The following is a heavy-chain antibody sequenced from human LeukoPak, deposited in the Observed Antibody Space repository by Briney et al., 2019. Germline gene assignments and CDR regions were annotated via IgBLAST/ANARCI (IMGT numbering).Heavy chain of an antibody. V-gene: IGHV3-66*01. CDR3: ARTSGWYGVS. J-gene: IGHJ4*02. CDR1: GFTVSSNY. CDR2: IYSGGST. Sequence: SGGSLRLSCAASGFTVSSNYMSWVRQAPGKGLEWVSVIYSGGSTYYADSVKGRFTISRDTSKNTLYLQLNSLRAEATAVYYCARTSGWYGVSWGQGTLVSVSS. D-gene: IGHD6-19*01.